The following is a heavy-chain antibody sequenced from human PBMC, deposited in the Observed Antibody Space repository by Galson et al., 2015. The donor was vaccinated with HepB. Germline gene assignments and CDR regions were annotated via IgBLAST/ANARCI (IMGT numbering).Heavy chain of an antibody. CDR3: AREGGYTNYYYGMDV. CDR1: GFSFSTYW. Sequence: LRLSCAASGFSFSTYWMSWVRQPPGKGLEWIGEIYPSGTTSGTTNYNPSLKSRITISIDKSKNQFFLKLSSVTAADTALYYCAREGGYTNYYYGMDVWGQGTTVIVSS. CDR2: IYPSGTT. D-gene: IGHD5-18*01. J-gene: IGHJ6*02. V-gene: IGHV4/OR15-8*02.